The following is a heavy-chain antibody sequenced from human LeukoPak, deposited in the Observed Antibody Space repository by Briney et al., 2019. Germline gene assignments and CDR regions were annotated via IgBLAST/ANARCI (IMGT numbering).Heavy chain of an antibody. V-gene: IGHV3-21*04. J-gene: IGHJ4*02. D-gene: IGHD3-22*01. CDR3: TKGPQVGSGYHPDY. CDR1: GFTFSSYS. CDR2: ISSSSSYI. Sequence: GGSLRLSCAASGFTFSSYSMNWVRQAPGKGLEWVSSISSSSSYIYYADSVKGRFTISRDNSKNTMYLQMNSLRDDDTALYYCTKGPQVGSGYHPDYWGQGTLVTVSS.